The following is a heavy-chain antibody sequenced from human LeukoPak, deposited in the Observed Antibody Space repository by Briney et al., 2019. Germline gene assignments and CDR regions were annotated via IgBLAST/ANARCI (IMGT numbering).Heavy chain of an antibody. CDR1: GFTFSIYS. CDR2: ISASGGRT. D-gene: IGHD3-10*01. Sequence: PGGSLRLSCAASGFTFSIYSLSWVRQAPGKGLEWVSGISASGGRTDYADSVKGRFTISRDNSRNTLYLQMNNLRAEDTAVFYCAKVAGYYDSGTYYIDNWGQGTLVTVSS. V-gene: IGHV3-23*01. CDR3: AKVAGYYDSGTYYIDN. J-gene: IGHJ4*02.